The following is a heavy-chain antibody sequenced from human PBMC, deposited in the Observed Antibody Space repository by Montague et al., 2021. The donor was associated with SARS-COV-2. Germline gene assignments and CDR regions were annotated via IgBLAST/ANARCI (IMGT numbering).Heavy chain of an antibody. CDR2: ISSSGRTI. D-gene: IGHD3-22*01. Sequence: SLRLSCAASGFTFSSSEMNWVRQAPGKGLEWVSYISSSGRTIYYADSVKGRFTISRDNAKNLLYLQMNSLRAEDTAVYYCARSYYYDSSGYYPDAFDIWGQGTMVTVSS. CDR1: GFTFSSSE. V-gene: IGHV3-48*03. J-gene: IGHJ3*02. CDR3: ARSYYYDSSGYYPDAFDI.